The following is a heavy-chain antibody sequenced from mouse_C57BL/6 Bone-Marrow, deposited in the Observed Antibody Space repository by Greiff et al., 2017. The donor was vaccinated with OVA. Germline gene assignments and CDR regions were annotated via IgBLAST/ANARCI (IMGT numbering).Heavy chain of an antibody. D-gene: IGHD2-2*01. CDR1: GFTFSSYG. CDR3: ARRGVTTRGLDY. Sequence: EVKLVESGGDLVKPGGSLKLSCAASGFTFSSYGMSWVRQTPDKRLEWVATISSGGSYTYYPDSVKGRFTISRDNAKNTLYLQMSSLKSEDTAMYYCARRGVTTRGLDYWGQGTTLTVSS. CDR2: ISSGGSYT. J-gene: IGHJ2*01. V-gene: IGHV5-6*02.